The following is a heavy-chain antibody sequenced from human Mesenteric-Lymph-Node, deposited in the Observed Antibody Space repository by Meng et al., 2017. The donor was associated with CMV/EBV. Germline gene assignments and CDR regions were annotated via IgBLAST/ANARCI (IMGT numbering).Heavy chain of an antibody. CDR3: AKQNTGSHDY. Sequence: GESLKISCAASEFTFSSYSMFWVRQAPEKGLDWVSSISESGGSTYYADSVKGRFTISRDNSKNTLYLQINRLRVEDTAVYYCAKQNTGSHDYWGQGTLVTVSS. CDR1: EFTFSSYS. J-gene: IGHJ4*02. V-gene: IGHV3-23*01. D-gene: IGHD1-26*01. CDR2: ISESGGST.